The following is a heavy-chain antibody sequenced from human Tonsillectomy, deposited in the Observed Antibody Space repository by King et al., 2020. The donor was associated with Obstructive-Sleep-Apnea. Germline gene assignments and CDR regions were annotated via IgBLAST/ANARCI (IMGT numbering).Heavy chain of an antibody. CDR1: GGTFSSYA. J-gene: IGHJ5*02. Sequence: VQLVESGAEVKKPGSSVKVSCKASGGTFSSYAISWVRQAPGQGLEWMGGIIPIFGTANYAQKFQGRVTITADESTNTAYMELSSLRSEDTAVYYCARCGAYYDILTGRTGWFDPWGQGTLVTVSS. CDR2: IIPIFGTA. CDR3: ARCGAYYDILTGRTGWFDP. V-gene: IGHV1-69*01. D-gene: IGHD3-9*01.